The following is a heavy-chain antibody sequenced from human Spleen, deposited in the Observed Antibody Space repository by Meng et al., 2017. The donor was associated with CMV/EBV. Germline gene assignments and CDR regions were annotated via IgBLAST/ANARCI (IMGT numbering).Heavy chain of an antibody. Sequence: GESLKISCAASGFTFSSYAMSSVRQASGKGLEWVSAISGSGGSTYYADSVKGRFTISRDNSKNTLHLAMNSLRAEDTAVYYCARVIVPAPWSGYYMDYDYNGMDVWGQGTTVTVSS. CDR1: GFTFSSYA. D-gene: IGHD3-3*01. V-gene: IGHV3-23*01. J-gene: IGHJ6*02. CDR3: ARVIVPAPWSGYYMDYDYNGMDV. CDR2: ISGSGGST.